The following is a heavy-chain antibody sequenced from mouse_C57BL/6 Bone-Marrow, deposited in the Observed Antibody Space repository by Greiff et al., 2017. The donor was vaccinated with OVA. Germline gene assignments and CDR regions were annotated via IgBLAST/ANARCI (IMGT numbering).Heavy chain of an antibody. J-gene: IGHJ1*03. CDR2: ISSGSSTI. V-gene: IGHV5-17*01. D-gene: IGHD1-1*01. Sequence: EVMLVESGGGLVKPGGSLKLSCAASGFTFSDYGMHWVRQAPEKGLEWVAYISSGSSTIYYADTVKGRFTISRDNAKNTLFLQMTSLRSEDTAMYYCARPSTVNWYFDVWGTGTTVTVSS. CDR3: ARPSTVNWYFDV. CDR1: GFTFSDYG.